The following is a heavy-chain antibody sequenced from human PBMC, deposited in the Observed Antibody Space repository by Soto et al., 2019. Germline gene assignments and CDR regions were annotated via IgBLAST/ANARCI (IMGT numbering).Heavy chain of an antibody. Sequence: QVQLQESGPGLVKPSQTLSLTCTVSGGSISSGGYYWSWIRQHPGKGLEWIGYIYYSGSTYYNPSLTSRVTISVDTSKHQFSLKLSSVTAADTAVYYCARDRYCSSTSCYWDRDGMDVWGQGTTVTVSS. CDR1: GGSISSGGYY. D-gene: IGHD2-2*01. CDR3: ARDRYCSSTSCYWDRDGMDV. CDR2: IYYSGST. V-gene: IGHV4-31*03. J-gene: IGHJ6*02.